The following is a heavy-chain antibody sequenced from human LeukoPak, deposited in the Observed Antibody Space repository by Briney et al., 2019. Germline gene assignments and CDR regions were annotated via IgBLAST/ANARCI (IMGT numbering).Heavy chain of an antibody. J-gene: IGHJ4*02. CDR3: AKERWGMWFYFDY. V-gene: IGHV3-23*01. CDR2: ISGSGGST. CDR1: GFTFSNAW. Sequence: GGSLRLSCAASGFTFSNAWMSWVRQAPGKGLEWVSAISGSGGSTYYADSVKGRFTISRDNSKNTLYLQMNSLRAEDTAVYYCAKERWGMWFYFDYWGQGTLVTVSS. D-gene: IGHD3-16*01.